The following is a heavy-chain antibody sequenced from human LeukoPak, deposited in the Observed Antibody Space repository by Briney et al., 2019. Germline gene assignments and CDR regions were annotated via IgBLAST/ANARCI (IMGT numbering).Heavy chain of an antibody. CDR2: INNDGSGT. J-gene: IGHJ4*02. CDR1: GFXFSSYW. D-gene: IGHD7-27*01. CDR3: VRGLLGPDY. V-gene: IGHV3-74*01. Sequence: PGGSLRLSCAASGFXFSSYWIHWVRQAPGKGLMWISRINNDGSGTVYADSVEGRFTISRDNAKNTVYLQMNSLRADDTAVYYCVRGLLGPDYWGQGTQVTVSS.